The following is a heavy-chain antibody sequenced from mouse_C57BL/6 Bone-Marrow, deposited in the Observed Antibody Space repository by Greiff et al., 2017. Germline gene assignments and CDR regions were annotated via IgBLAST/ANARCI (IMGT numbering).Heavy chain of an antibody. D-gene: IGHD2-3*01. CDR2: IYPGDGDT. Sequence: QVQLQQSGPELVKPGASVKISCKASGYAFSSSWMNWVKQRPGKGLEWIGRIYPGDGDTNYNGKFKGKATLTADKSSSTAYMQLSSVTSEDSAVYFGARERLFGDGYRDWFAYWGQGTLVTVSA. CDR3: ARERLFGDGYRDWFAY. V-gene: IGHV1-82*01. J-gene: IGHJ3*01. CDR1: GYAFSSSW.